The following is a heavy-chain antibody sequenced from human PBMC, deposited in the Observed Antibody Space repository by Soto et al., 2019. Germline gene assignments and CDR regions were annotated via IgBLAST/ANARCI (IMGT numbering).Heavy chain of an antibody. V-gene: IGHV4-4*02. CDR1: SGSISSSNW. Sequence: PSETLSLTCAVSSGSISSSNWWSWVRQPPGKGLEWIGEIYHSGSTNYNPSLKSRVTISVDKSKNQFSLKLSSVTAADTAVYYCATASSHQPLPTPAHWGQGTLVTVSS. D-gene: IGHD2-2*01. CDR2: IYHSGST. J-gene: IGHJ4*02. CDR3: ATASSHQPLPTPAH.